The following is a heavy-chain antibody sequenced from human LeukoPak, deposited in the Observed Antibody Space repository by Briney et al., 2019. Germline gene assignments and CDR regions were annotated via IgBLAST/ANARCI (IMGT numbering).Heavy chain of an antibody. CDR3: ARHLYDLWSGYYQPRHFDY. V-gene: IGHV4-39*01. J-gene: IGHJ4*02. CDR2: IYYSGST. Sequence: PSETLSLTCTVSGGSISSSSNYWGWIRQPPGKGLEWIGSIYYSGSTYYNPSLKSRVTISVDTSKNQFSLKVTSVTAADTAVYYCARHLYDLWSGYYQPRHFDYWGQGTLVTVSS. D-gene: IGHD3-3*01. CDR1: GGSISSSSNY.